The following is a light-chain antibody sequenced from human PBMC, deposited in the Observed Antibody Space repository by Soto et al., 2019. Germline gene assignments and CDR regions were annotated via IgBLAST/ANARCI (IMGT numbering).Light chain of an antibody. CDR3: QLYGISPH. CDR2: ASS. J-gene: IGKJ5*01. V-gene: IGKV3-20*01. CDR1: QSRGSNF. Sequence: EIVLTQSPGTLSLSPGERATLSCKTSQSRGSNFLAWYQHKPGKAPRLLIYASSNRATGIPDRLSGSASGTDFTLPIKRLEPEDFAVYYCQLYGISPHFGQGTRLEIK.